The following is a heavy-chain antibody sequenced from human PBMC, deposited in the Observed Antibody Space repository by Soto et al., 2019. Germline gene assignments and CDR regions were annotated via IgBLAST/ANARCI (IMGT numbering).Heavy chain of an antibody. Sequence: ASETLSLTCTVSGGSISSSSYYWGWIRQPPGKGLEWIGSIYYSGSTYYNPSLKSRVTISVDTSKNQFSLKLSSVTAADTAVYYCARRFYSSSSFHYYYGMDVWGQGTTVTVSS. J-gene: IGHJ6*02. V-gene: IGHV4-39*01. CDR1: GGSISSSSYY. CDR2: IYYSGST. CDR3: ARRFYSSSSFHYYYGMDV. D-gene: IGHD6-6*01.